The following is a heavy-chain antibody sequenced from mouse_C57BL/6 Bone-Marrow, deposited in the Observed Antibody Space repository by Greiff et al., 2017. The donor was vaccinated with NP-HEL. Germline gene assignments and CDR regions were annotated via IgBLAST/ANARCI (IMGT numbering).Heavy chain of an antibody. CDR2: IYPSSGNT. CDR1: GYTFTSYG. CDR3: ARGNYYGRSY. V-gene: IGHV1-81*01. Sequence: QVQLQQSGAELARPGASVKLSCKASGYTFTSYGISWVKQRAGQGLEWIGEIYPSSGNTYYTEKFKGKATLTADKSSSTAYMELRSLTSEDSAVYVCARGNYYGRSYWGQGTSVTVSS. J-gene: IGHJ4*01.